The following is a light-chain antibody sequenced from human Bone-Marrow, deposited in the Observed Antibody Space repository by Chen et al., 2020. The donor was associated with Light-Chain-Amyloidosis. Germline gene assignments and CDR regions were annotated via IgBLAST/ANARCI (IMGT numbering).Light chain of an antibody. CDR2: GNS. J-gene: IGLJ1*01. CDR3: QSYDSSLSVHV. Sequence: QSVLTQPPSVSGAPGQRVTISCPGSSSNIGAGYDVHWYQQLPGTAPKLLIYGNSNRPSGVPDRFSGSKSGTSASLAITGLQAEDEADYYCQSYDSSLSVHVFGTGTKVTVL. CDR1: SSNIGAGYD. V-gene: IGLV1-40*01.